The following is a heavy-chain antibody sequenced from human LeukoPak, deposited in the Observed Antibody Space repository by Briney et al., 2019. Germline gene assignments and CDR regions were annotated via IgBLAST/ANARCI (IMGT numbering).Heavy chain of an antibody. CDR1: GFTFRSYG. CDR2: IWYDGSNK. Sequence: PGRSLRLSCAASGFTFRSYGMHWVRQAPGKGLEWVAVIWYDGSNKYYADSVKGRFTISRDNSKNTLYLQMNSLRAEDTAVYYCAKDSGDGEQYYYYYYMDVWGKGTTVTVSS. J-gene: IGHJ6*03. CDR3: AKDSGDGEQYYYYYYMDV. V-gene: IGHV3-33*06. D-gene: IGHD4-17*01.